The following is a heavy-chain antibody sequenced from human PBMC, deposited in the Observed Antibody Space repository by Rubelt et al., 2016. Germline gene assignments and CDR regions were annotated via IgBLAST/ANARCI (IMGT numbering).Heavy chain of an antibody. CDR2: IYYSGST. V-gene: IGHV4-59*08. Sequence: QVQLQESGPGLVKPSETLSLTCTVSGGSISSYYWNWIRQPPGKGLEWIGYIYYSGSTNYNPSIKSRVTISVATSKKQFSLRLSSVTAADTAVYYCARTGYSGSWSYFDYWGQGTLVTVSS. CDR3: ARTGYSGSWSYFDY. CDR1: GGSISSYY. J-gene: IGHJ4*02. D-gene: IGHD6-13*01.